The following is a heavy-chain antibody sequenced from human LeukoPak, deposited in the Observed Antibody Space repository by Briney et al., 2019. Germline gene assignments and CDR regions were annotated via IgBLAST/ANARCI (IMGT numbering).Heavy chain of an antibody. D-gene: IGHD6-6*01. Sequence: GASVKVSCKASGYTFTSYAMNWVRQAPGQGLEWMGWINPNSGGTNYAQKFQGRVTMTRDTSISTAYMELSRLRSDDTAVYYCARGGYSSSSVVGYWGQGTLVTVSS. J-gene: IGHJ4*02. V-gene: IGHV1-2*02. CDR1: GYTFTSYA. CDR2: INPNSGGT. CDR3: ARGGYSSSSVVGY.